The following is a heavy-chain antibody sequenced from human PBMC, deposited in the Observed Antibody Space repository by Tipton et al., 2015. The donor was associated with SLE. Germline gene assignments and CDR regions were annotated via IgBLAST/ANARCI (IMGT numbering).Heavy chain of an antibody. Sequence: TLSLTCAVYGGSFSGYYWSWIRQPPGKGLEWIGEINHSGSTNYNPSLKSRVTISVDTSKNQFSLKLSSVTAADTAVYYCAREGYSSPGYWGQGTLVTVSS. CDR3: AREGYSSPGY. CDR2: INHSGST. CDR1: GGSFSGYY. D-gene: IGHD6-13*01. V-gene: IGHV4-34*01. J-gene: IGHJ4*02.